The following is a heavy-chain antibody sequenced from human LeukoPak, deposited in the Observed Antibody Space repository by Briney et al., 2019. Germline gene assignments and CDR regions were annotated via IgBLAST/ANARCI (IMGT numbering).Heavy chain of an antibody. CDR1: GGSFSGYY. V-gene: IGHV4-34*01. Sequence: SGTLSLTCAVYGGSFSGYYWSWIRQPPGKGLEWIGEINHSGSTNYNPSLKSRVTISVDTSKNQFSLTLSSVTAADTAVYYCARRRVLLWFGELPFDYWGQGTLVTVSS. CDR3: ARRRVLLWFGELPFDY. J-gene: IGHJ4*02. D-gene: IGHD3-10*01. CDR2: INHSGST.